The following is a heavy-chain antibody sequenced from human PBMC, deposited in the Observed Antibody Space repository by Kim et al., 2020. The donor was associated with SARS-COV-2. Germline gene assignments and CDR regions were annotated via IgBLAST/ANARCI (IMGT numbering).Heavy chain of an antibody. CDR1: GFTFSSYA. J-gene: IGHJ3*02. Sequence: GGSLRLSCAASGFTFSSYAMSWVRQAPGKGLEWVSAISGSGGSTYYADSVKGRFTISRDNSKNTLYLQMNSLRAEDTAVYYCAKARKSSIVVVITNNYDAFEIWGQGTMVTVSS. D-gene: IGHD3-22*01. CDR2: ISGSGGST. CDR3: AKARKSSIVVVITNNYDAFEI. V-gene: IGHV3-23*01.